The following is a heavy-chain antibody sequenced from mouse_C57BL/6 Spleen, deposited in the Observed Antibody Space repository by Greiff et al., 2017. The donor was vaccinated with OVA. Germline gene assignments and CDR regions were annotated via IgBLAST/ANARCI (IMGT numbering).Heavy chain of an antibody. V-gene: IGHV5-6*01. Sequence: EVKVVESGGDLVKPGGSLKLSCAASGFTFSSYGMSWVRQTPDKRLEWVATISSGGSYTYYPDSVKGRFTISRDNAKNTLYLQMSSLKSEDTAMYYCARQDYGDYWGQGTTLTVSS. CDR1: GFTFSSYG. D-gene: IGHD1-1*01. CDR2: ISSGGSYT. J-gene: IGHJ2*01. CDR3: ARQDYGDY.